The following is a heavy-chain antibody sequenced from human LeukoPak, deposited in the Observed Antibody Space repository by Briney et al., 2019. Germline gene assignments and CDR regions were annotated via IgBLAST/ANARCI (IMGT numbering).Heavy chain of an antibody. Sequence: PGGSLRLSCAASGFTFSTFWMTWVRQAPGKGLEWVANIRQDGAEKYYVDSVKGRFTISRDNAKNSLYLQMNNLRAEDTAVYYCAKVPIPYSSGWYLNYWGQGTLVTVSS. V-gene: IGHV3-7*01. CDR1: GFTFSTFW. J-gene: IGHJ4*02. CDR2: IRQDGAEK. D-gene: IGHD6-19*01. CDR3: AKVPIPYSSGWYLNY.